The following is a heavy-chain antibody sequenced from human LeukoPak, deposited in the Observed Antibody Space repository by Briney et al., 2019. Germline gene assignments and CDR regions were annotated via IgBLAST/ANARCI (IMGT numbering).Heavy chain of an antibody. CDR1: GYTFTGYY. D-gene: IGHD6-13*01. CDR2: INPNSGGT. CDR3: ARDHSIAAAGTSLLLAWFDP. J-gene: IGHJ5*01. Sequence: ASVKVSCKASGYTFTGYYMHWVRQAPGQGLEWMGWINPNSGGTNYAQKFQGRVTMTRDTSISTAYMELSRLRSDDTAVYYCARDHSIAAAGTSLLLAWFDPWGQGTTVTVSS. V-gene: IGHV1-2*02.